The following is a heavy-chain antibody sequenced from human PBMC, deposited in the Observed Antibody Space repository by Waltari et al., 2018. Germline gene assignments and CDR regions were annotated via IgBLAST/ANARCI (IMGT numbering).Heavy chain of an antibody. CDR1: GGSISSGGYY. Sequence: QVQLQESGPGLVKPSQTLSLTCTVSGGSISSGGYYWSWIRQHPGKGLEWIGYIYHSGSTNIDPSLKSRGTLAVGRSKNQCSLKLGFGTAADTAGYYCARNRKGSPHGLLRDPGTEYYFDYWGQGTLVTVSS. V-gene: IGHV4-31*03. CDR2: IYHSGST. J-gene: IGHJ4*02. CDR3: ARNRKGSPHGLLRDPGTEYYFDY. D-gene: IGHD2-15*01.